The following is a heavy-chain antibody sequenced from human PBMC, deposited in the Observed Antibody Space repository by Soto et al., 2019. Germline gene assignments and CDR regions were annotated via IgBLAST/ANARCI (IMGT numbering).Heavy chain of an antibody. V-gene: IGHV4-38-2*01. CDR3: ARVVYSSNWSWFDP. Sequence: ASETLSLTCAVSGYSINTGYYWGWIRQPPGKGLEWIGSIYHTGSTYKNPSLKSRVSISLDTSKNHLSLKLSSVTATDTAVYYCARVVYSSNWSWFDPWGQGTLVTVSS. J-gene: IGHJ5*02. CDR2: IYHTGST. D-gene: IGHD6-13*01. CDR1: GYSINTGYY.